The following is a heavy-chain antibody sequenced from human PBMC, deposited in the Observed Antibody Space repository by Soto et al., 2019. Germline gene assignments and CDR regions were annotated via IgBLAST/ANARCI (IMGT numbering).Heavy chain of an antibody. CDR2: ISGSGSSI. V-gene: IGHV3-23*01. CDR1: GFTFSNYA. D-gene: IGHD6-6*01. J-gene: IGHJ5*02. CDR3: AKVVDSSSSKNWFLP. Sequence: SGGSLRLSCAASGFTFSNYAMTWVRQAPGKGLEWVSGISGSGSSIYYADSVKGRFTISRDNSKNTLYLQMNSLRAEDTAVYYCAKVVDSSSSKNWFLPWGQGTLVTVSS.